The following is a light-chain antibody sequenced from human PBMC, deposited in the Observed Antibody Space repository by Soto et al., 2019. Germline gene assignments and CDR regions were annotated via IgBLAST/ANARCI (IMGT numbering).Light chain of an antibody. CDR1: SSNIGAGYD. Sequence: QSVLTQPPSVSGAPGQRVTIYCTESSSNIGAGYDVHWYQQLPGTAPKLLIYGNSNRPSGVPDRLSGSKSVTSASLAITGLQAADEADYYCQSYDSSLSGWVFGGGTKLPVL. CDR3: QSYDSSLSGWV. V-gene: IGLV1-40*01. J-gene: IGLJ3*02. CDR2: GNS.